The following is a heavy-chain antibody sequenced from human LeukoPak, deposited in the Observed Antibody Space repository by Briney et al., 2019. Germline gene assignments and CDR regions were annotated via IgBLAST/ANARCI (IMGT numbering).Heavy chain of an antibody. CDR2: IYYSGST. J-gene: IGHJ4*02. Sequence: SETLSLTCAVSGYSISSSNWWGWIRQPPGKGLEWIGYIYYSGSTYYNPSLKSRVTMSVDTSKNQFPLKLSSVTAVDTAVYYCARGDSGSYFDYWGQGTLVTVSS. V-gene: IGHV4-28*03. D-gene: IGHD1-26*01. CDR3: ARGDSGSYFDY. CDR1: GYSISSSNW.